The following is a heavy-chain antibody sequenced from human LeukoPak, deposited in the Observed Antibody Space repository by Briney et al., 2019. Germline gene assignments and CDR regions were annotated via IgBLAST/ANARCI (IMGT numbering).Heavy chain of an antibody. CDR3: ATGGVDTAMVTGVY. Sequence: GASVKVSCKASVYTFTSYGISWVRQAPGQGLEWMGWISAYNGNTNYAQKLQGRVTMTEDTSTDTAYMELSSLRSEDTAVYYCATGGVDTAMVTGVYWGQGTLVTVSS. V-gene: IGHV1-18*01. CDR1: VYTFTSYG. CDR2: ISAYNGNT. D-gene: IGHD5-18*01. J-gene: IGHJ4*02.